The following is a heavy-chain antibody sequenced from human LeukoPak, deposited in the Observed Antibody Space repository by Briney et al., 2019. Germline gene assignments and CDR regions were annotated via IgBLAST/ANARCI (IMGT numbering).Heavy chain of an antibody. Sequence: PGGSLRLSCAASGFTFSKYAMSWVRQAPGKGLEWVSVISGSGDSTYYADSVKGRFTISRDNSKNTLYLQMNSLRAEDTAVYYCARGGVYSDNPYWGQGTLVTVSS. CDR2: ISGSGDST. CDR3: ARGGVYSDNPY. CDR1: GFTFSKYA. J-gene: IGHJ4*02. V-gene: IGHV3-23*01. D-gene: IGHD3-9*01.